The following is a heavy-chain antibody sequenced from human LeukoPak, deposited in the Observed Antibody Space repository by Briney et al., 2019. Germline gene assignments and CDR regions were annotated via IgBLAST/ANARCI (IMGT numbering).Heavy chain of an antibody. V-gene: IGHV3-30*03. CDR2: ISYDGSNK. CDR1: GFTFSSYG. CDR3: ARDNLGSSWYDY. J-gene: IGHJ4*02. Sequence: GGSLRLSWAASGFTFSSYGMHWVRQAPGKGLEWVAVISYDGSNKYYADSVKGRFTISRDNSKNTLYLQMNSLRAEDTAVYYCARDNLGSSWYDYWGQGTLVTVSS. D-gene: IGHD6-13*01.